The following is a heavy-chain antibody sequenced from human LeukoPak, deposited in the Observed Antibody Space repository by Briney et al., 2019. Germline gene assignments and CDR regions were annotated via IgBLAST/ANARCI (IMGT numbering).Heavy chain of an antibody. CDR1: GYTFTSYA. CDR2: INAGNGNT. CDR3: ARDSGSSASSNAFDI. D-gene: IGHD1-26*01. Sequence: ASVKVSCKASGYTFTSYAMHWVCQAPGQRLEWMGWINAGNGNTKYSQKFQGRVAITRDTSASTAYMELSSLRSEDTAVYYCARDSGSSASSNAFDIWGQGTMVTVSS. J-gene: IGHJ3*02. V-gene: IGHV1-3*01.